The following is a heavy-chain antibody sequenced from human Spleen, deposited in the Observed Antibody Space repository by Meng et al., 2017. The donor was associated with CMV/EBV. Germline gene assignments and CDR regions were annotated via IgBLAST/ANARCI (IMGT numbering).Heavy chain of an antibody. V-gene: IGHV4-34*01. CDR1: GGSFSSYY. CDR3: ARSRGQYSSTWYFGPSSGYYFDY. CDR2: VYFSGTT. Sequence: SETLSLTCAVYGGSFSSYYWTWIRQPPGKGLEWIGSVYFSGTTYYNPSLKSRVTISVATSENQFSLKLSSVTAADTAVYYCARSRGQYSSTWYFGPSSGYYFDYWGQGTLVTVSS. J-gene: IGHJ4*02. D-gene: IGHD6-13*01.